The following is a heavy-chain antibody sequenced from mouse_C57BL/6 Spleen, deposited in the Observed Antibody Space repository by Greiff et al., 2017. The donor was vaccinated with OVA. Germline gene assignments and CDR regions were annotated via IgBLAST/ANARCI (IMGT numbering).Heavy chain of an antibody. Sequence: VKLQQPGAELVKPGASVKLSCKASGYTFTSYWMHWVKQRPGRGLEWIGRIDPNSGGTKYNEKFKSKATLTVDKPSSTAYMQLSSLTSEDSAVNYGARSSDDGYCGDYWGQGTTLTVSS. V-gene: IGHV1-72*01. D-gene: IGHD2-3*01. CDR2: IDPNSGGT. CDR1: GYTFTSYW. CDR3: ARSSDDGYCGDY. J-gene: IGHJ2*01.